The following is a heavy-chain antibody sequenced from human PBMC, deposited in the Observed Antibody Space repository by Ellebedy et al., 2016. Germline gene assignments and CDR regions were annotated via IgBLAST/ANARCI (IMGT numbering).Heavy chain of an antibody. V-gene: IGHV3-74*01. Sequence: GGSLRLXCVASGFTFSIYWMHWVRQAPGKGLVWVSRIRSDGSSTSYADSVKGRFTISRDNAKNTLFLQMNSLRAEDTAVYYCARAEGITILRGVMIYGMDVWGHGTTVTVSS. CDR2: IRSDGSST. J-gene: IGHJ6*02. CDR1: GFTFSIYW. D-gene: IGHD3-10*01. CDR3: ARAEGITILRGVMIYGMDV.